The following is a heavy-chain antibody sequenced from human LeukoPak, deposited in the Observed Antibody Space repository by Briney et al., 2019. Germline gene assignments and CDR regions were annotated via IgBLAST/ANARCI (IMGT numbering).Heavy chain of an antibody. V-gene: IGHV3-73*01. D-gene: IGHD6-25*01. CDR3: THPAYYNVDV. CDR2: IKTKADNYAT. Sequence: PGGSLRLSCSASGLTFSVSAIHWVRQASGKGLEWVGRIKTKADNYATAYAASVKGRFTISRDDSTNTAYLQMNSLKTEDTAVYYCTHPAYYNVDVWGKGTTVTVSS. CDR1: GLTFSVSA. J-gene: IGHJ6*04.